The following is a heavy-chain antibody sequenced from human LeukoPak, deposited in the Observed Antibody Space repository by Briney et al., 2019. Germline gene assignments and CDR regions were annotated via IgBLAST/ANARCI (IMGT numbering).Heavy chain of an antibody. V-gene: IGHV4-34*01. J-gene: IGHJ4*02. CDR3: ARRRDYVWGSYRYTTTYYFDY. D-gene: IGHD3-16*02. Sequence: SETLSLTCAVYGGSFSGYYWSWIRQPPGKGLEWIGEINHSGSTNYNPSLKSRVTISVDTSKNQFSLKLSSVTAADTAVYYRARRRDYVWGSYRYTTTYYFDYWGQGTLVTVSS. CDR1: GGSFSGYY. CDR2: INHSGST.